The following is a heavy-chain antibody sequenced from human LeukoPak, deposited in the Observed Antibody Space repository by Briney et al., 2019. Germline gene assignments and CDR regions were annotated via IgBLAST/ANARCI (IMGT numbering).Heavy chain of an antibody. CDR2: IYYSGSI. CDR3: ARGNWYLDY. D-gene: IGHD1-1*01. V-gene: IGHV4-59*01. J-gene: IGHJ4*02. Sequence: SETLSLICTVSGGSISSYYWSWIRQPPGKGLEWIGYIYYSGSINYNPSLKSRVTISVDTSKNQFSLQVSSVTAADTAVYYCARGNWYLDYWGQGTLVTVSS. CDR1: GGSISSYY.